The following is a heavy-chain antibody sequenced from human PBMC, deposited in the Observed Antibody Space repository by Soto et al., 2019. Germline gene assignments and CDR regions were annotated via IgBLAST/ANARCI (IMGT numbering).Heavy chain of an antibody. Sequence: QVQLVQSGAEVRKPGSSVKVSCKASGGTFSRHAISWVRQAPGQGLEWMGGIIPIFGTANYAQKFQGRVTITADESTSTAYMELSSLRSEDTAVYYCAGRVYGDDAFDIWGQGTMVTVSS. CDR1: GGTFSRHA. D-gene: IGHD7-27*01. J-gene: IGHJ3*02. CDR3: AGRVYGDDAFDI. CDR2: IIPIFGTA. V-gene: IGHV1-69*01.